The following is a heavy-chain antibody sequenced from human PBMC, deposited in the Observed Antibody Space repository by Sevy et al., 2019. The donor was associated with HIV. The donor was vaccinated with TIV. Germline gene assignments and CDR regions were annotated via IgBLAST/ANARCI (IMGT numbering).Heavy chain of an antibody. CDR3: ARGDEPATDYADYVPNAFDI. CDR1: GFTFRNYA. CDR2: IRGPGALT. V-gene: IGHV3-23*01. J-gene: IGHJ3*02. D-gene: IGHD4-17*01. Sequence: GGSLRLSCAASGFTFRNYAMSYVRQTPGKGLEWVSSIRGPGALTYYADSVKGRFTISRDNSKNTLFLQMNSLRAEDTALYYCARGDEPATDYADYVPNAFDIWGQGTMVTVSS.